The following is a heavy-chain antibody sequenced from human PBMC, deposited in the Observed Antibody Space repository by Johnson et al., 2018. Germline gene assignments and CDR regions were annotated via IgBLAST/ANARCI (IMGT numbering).Heavy chain of an antibody. CDR2: IYSVNST. CDR1: GFTVSSNY. J-gene: IGHJ6*03. CDR3: ARDWQHGGNSGRYLYRDV. Sequence: VQLVQSGGGLVQPGGSLRLSCAASGFTVSSNYMTWVRQAPGKGLEWVSSIYSVNSTYYAESVKGRFTISRDNSKNTLYLQMNSLRAEDTAVYYCARDWQHGGNSGRYLYRDVGGKGTTVTVSS. V-gene: IGHV3-66*02. D-gene: IGHD4-23*01.